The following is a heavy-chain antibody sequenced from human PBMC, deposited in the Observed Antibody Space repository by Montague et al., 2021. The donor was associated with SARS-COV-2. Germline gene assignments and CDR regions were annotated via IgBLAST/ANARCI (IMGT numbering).Heavy chain of an antibody. Sequence: SLRLSCAASEFAFSSYAMSWVRQAPGKGLEWVSAIYSGSSSTFYADSVKGRFTISRDNSKNTPYLQMNSLRAEDTAVYYCAKSAWGVTDAFDIWGQGTMVTVSS. CDR2: IYSGSSST. D-gene: IGHD1-26*01. CDR3: AKSAWGVTDAFDI. J-gene: IGHJ3*02. V-gene: IGHV3-23*03. CDR1: EFAFSSYA.